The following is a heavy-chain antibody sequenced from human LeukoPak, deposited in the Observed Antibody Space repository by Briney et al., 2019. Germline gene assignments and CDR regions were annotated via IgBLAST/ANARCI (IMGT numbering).Heavy chain of an antibody. CDR3: ARDPGGSGSLWYYYYYMDV. V-gene: IGHV3-23*01. Sequence: GGSLRLSCAASGFTFSSYAMSWVRQAPGKGLEWVSAISGSGGSTYYADSVKGRFTISRDNSKNSLYLQMNSLRAEDTALYYCARDPGGSGSLWYYYYYMDVWGKGTTVTVSS. CDR2: ISGSGGST. J-gene: IGHJ6*03. CDR1: GFTFSSYA. D-gene: IGHD3-10*01.